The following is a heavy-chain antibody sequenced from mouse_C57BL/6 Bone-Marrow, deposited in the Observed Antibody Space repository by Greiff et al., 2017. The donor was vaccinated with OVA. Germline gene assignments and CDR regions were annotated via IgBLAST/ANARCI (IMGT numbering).Heavy chain of an antibody. Sequence: QVQLKESGPGLVQPSQSLSITCTVSGFSLTSYGVHLVRQSPGKGLEWLGVIWRGGSTDYNAAFMSRLSITKDNSKSQVFFKMNSLQADDTAIYYCAKESGSSPWYFDVWGTGTTVTVSS. CDR1: GFSLTSYG. CDR2: IWRGGST. CDR3: AKESGSSPWYFDV. J-gene: IGHJ1*03. V-gene: IGHV2-5*01. D-gene: IGHD1-1*01.